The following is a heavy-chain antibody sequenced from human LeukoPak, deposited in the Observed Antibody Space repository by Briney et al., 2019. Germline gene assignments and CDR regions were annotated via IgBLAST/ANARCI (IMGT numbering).Heavy chain of an antibody. D-gene: IGHD3-10*01. V-gene: IGHV3-11*04. J-gene: IGHJ4*02. Sequence: GGSLRLSCAASGFTFSDYYMSWIRQAPGKGLEWISYISSRGSTIYYADSVKGRFTISRDNAKSSLYLQMNSLRAEDTAVYYCARVRGSYSSHYWGQGTLVTVSS. CDR2: ISSRGSTI. CDR1: GFTFSDYY. CDR3: ARVRGSYSSHY.